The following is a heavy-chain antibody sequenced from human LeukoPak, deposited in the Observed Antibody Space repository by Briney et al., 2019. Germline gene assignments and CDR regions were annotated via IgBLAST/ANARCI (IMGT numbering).Heavy chain of an antibody. V-gene: IGHV4-39*07. J-gene: IGHJ5*02. CDR2: IYYSGST. CDR3: AREGYSSSWSQHNWFDP. CDR1: GDFISSSNSY. Sequence: SETLSLTCTVSGDFISSSNSYWGWIRQPPGKGLEWIGSIYYSGSTFYNPSLKSRVTMSVDTSKNQFSLKLSSVTAADTAVYYCAREGYSSSWSQHNWFDPWGQGTLVTVSS. D-gene: IGHD6-13*01.